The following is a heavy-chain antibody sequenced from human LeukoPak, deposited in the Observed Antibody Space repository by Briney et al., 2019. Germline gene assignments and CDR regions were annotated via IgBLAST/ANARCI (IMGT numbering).Heavy chain of an antibody. CDR2: IYYSGST. CDR1: GGSISSGAYW. D-gene: IGHD6-6*01. CDR3: ARGHSTSSSYFCNGMDV. J-gene: IGHJ6*02. Sequence: SETLSLTCTVAGGSISSGAYWWTWIRQPPVKGLEWIGYIYYSGSTYYNPSLRSRVNISVDTSKNQFSLKLSSVAAADTAVYYCARGHSTSSSYFCNGMDVWGQGTEVTVSS. V-gene: IGHV4-31*03.